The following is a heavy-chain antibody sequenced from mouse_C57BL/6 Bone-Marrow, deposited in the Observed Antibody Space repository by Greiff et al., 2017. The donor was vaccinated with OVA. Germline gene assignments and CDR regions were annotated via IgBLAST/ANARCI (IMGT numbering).Heavy chain of an antibody. J-gene: IGHJ1*03. CDR3: ARPIDDGYYYWYFDV. V-gene: IGHV1-22*01. CDR1: GYTFTDYN. D-gene: IGHD2-3*01. Sequence: EVQLQQSGPELVKPGASVKMSCKASGYTFTDYNMHWVKQSHGKSLEWIGYINPNNGGTSYNQKFKGKATLTVNKSSSTAYMELRSLTSEDSAVYYCARPIDDGYYYWYFDVWGTGTTVTVSS. CDR2: INPNNGGT.